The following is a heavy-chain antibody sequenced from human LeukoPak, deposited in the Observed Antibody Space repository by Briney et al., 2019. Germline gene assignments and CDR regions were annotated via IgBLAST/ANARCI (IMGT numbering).Heavy chain of an antibody. V-gene: IGHV4-61*02. J-gene: IGHJ4*02. D-gene: IGHD6-13*01. CDR1: GGSISSGSYY. CDR3: GRHPYSSSFPFDY. CDR2: IYTSGST. Sequence: SETLSLTCTVSGGSISSGSYYWSWIRQPTGKGLEWIGRIYTSGSTNYNPSLKSRVTISVDTSKNQFSLKLSSVTAADTAVYYCGRHPYSSSFPFDYWGQGTLVTVSS.